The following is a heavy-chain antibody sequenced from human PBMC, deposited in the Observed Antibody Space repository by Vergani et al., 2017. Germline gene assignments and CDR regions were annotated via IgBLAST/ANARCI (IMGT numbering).Heavy chain of an antibody. J-gene: IGHJ3*02. CDR2: IYYSGST. CDR3: ARREGRSYSFGAFDI. CDR1: GGSISSYY. Sequence: QVQLQESGPGLVKPSETLSLTCTVSGGSISSYYWSWIRQPPGKGLEWIGYIYYSGSTNYNPSLKSRVTISVDTSKNQFSLKLSSVTAADTAVYYCARREGRSYSFGAFDIWGQGTMVTVSS. V-gene: IGHV4-59*08. D-gene: IGHD1-26*01.